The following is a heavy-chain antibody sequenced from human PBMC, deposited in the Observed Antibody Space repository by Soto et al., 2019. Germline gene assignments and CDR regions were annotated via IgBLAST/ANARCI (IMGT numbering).Heavy chain of an antibody. V-gene: IGHV4-31*03. Sequence: SETLSLTCTVSCGSISSGGYYWSWIRQHPGKGLEWIGYIYYSGSTYYNPSLKSRVTISVDTSKNQFSLKLSSVTAADTAVYYCARDLPDYGGLYYYGMDVWGQGTTVTVSS. CDR2: IYYSGST. J-gene: IGHJ6*02. CDR3: ARDLPDYGGLYYYGMDV. D-gene: IGHD4-17*01. CDR1: CGSISSGGYY.